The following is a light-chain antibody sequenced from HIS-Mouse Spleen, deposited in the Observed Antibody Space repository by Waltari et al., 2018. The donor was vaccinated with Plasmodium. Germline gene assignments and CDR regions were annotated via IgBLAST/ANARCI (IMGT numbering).Light chain of an antibody. CDR3: CSYAGSYTFV. Sequence: QSALTQPRSVSGSPGQSVTISCTGTSSDVGCYNYVPWYQQHPGKAPKLMIYDVSKRPSGVPDRFSGSKSGNTASLTISGLQAEDEADYYCCSYAGSYTFVFGGGTKLTVL. V-gene: IGLV2-11*01. CDR2: DVS. J-gene: IGLJ2*01. CDR1: SSDVGCYNY.